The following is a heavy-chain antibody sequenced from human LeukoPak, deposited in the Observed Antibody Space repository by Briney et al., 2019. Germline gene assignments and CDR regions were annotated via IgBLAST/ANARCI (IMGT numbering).Heavy chain of an antibody. CDR2: IYTSGST. D-gene: IGHD4-17*01. V-gene: IGHV4-61*02. J-gene: IGHJ6*03. Sequence: SETLSLTCTVSGGSISSGRYYWSWIRQPAGKGLEWIGRIYTSGSTNYNPSLKSRVTMSVDTSKNQFSLKLSSVTAADTAVYYCARGTVTTSSDRPYYYYYMDVWGKGTTVTISS. CDR3: ARGTVTTSSDRPYYYYYMDV. CDR1: GGSISSGRYY.